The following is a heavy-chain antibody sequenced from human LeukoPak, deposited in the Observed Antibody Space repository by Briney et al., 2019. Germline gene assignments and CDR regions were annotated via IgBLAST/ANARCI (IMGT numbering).Heavy chain of an antibody. Sequence: PGGSLRLSCAASGFTFSSYAMHWVRQAPGKGLEWVAVISYDGSNKYYADSVKGRFTISRDNSKNTLYLQMNSLRAEDTAVNYCALGGYDPFLDYWGQGTLVTVSS. CDR1: GFTFSSYA. J-gene: IGHJ4*02. D-gene: IGHD5-12*01. CDR3: ALGGYDPFLDY. CDR2: ISYDGSNK. V-gene: IGHV3-30*14.